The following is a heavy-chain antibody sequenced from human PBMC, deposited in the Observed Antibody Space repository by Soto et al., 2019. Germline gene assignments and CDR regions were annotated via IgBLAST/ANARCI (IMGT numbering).Heavy chain of an antibody. V-gene: IGHV3-30*18. J-gene: IGHJ5*02. CDR1: GFSFSSYG. CDR2: ISYDGSNK. Sequence: QVQLVESGGGVVQPGRSLRLSCAASGFSFSSYGMHWVRQAPGKGLEWVALISYDGSNKFYADSVKGRFTISRDNSKNTLYLQVNSLRAEDTAVYYCAKDLFSGGSSPTWFDPWGQGTLVTVSS. CDR3: AKDLFSGGSSPTWFDP. D-gene: IGHD1-26*01.